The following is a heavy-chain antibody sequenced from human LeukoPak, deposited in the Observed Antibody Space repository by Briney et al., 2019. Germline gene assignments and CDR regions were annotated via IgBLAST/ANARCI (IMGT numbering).Heavy chain of an antibody. D-gene: IGHD2-2*01. CDR3: ARDHSIVVVPAAMEEPGY. J-gene: IGHJ4*02. CDR2: ISAHNGNT. V-gene: IGHV1-18*01. CDR1: GYTFTSYG. Sequence: ASVKVSCKASGYTFTSYGISWVRQAPGQGLEWMGWISAHNGNTNYAQKLQGRVTMTTDTSTSTAYMELRSLRSDDTAVYYCARDHSIVVVPAAMEEPGYWGQGTLVTVSS.